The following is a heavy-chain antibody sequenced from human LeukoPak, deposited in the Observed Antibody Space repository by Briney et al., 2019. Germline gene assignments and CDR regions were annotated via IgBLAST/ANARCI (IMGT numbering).Heavy chain of an antibody. CDR3: ATAVDERSGGSCYYYYYGMDV. J-gene: IGHJ6*02. V-gene: IGHV1-24*01. D-gene: IGHD2-15*01. Sequence: ASVKVSCKVSGYTLTELSMHWVRQAPGKGLEWMGGFDPEDGETIYAQRFQGRVTMTEDTSTDTAYMELSSLRSEDTAVYYCATAVDERSGGSCYYYYYGMDVWGQGTTVTVSS. CDR1: GYTLTELS. CDR2: FDPEDGET.